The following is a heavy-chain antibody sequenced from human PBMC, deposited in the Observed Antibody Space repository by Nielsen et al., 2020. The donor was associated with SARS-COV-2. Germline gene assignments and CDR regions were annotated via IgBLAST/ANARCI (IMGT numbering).Heavy chain of an antibody. J-gene: IGHJ4*02. CDR2: ISWNSGSI. CDR3: VRGRRVGTTIFEY. Sequence: GGSLRLSCAASGFTFSSYAMHWVRQAPGKGLEWVSGISWNSGSIGYADSVKGRFTISRDNAKNSLYVQMNSLRAEDTALYYCVRGRRVGTTIFEYWGQGTLVTVSS. V-gene: IGHV3-9*01. D-gene: IGHD1-26*01. CDR1: GFTFSSYA.